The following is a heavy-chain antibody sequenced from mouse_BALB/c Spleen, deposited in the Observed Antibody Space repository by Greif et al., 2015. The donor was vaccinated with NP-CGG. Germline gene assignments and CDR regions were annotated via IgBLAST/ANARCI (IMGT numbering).Heavy chain of an antibody. CDR2: IYPGSGST. J-gene: IGHJ2*01. V-gene: IGHV1S22*01. Sequence: LRQSGSELVRPGASVKLSCKASGYTFTSYWMHWVKQRPGQGLEWIGNIYPGSGSTNYDEKFKSKATLTVDTSSSTAYMQLSSLTSEDSAVYYCTREYYFDYWGQGTTLTVSS. CDR1: GYTFTSYW. CDR3: TREYYFDY.